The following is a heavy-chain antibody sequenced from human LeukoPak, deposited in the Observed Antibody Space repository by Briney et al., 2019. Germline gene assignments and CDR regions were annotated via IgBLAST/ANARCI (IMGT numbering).Heavy chain of an antibody. Sequence: PGGSVRLSCAASGFTFSDYYMSWIRQAPGKGLEWVSYISSSGSTIYYADSVKGRFTISRDNAKNSLYLQMNSLRAEDTAVYYCAKITYSSTWGGPYSYYMDVWGKGTTVTVSS. CDR2: ISSSGSTI. D-gene: IGHD6-13*01. CDR1: GFTFSDYY. J-gene: IGHJ6*03. CDR3: AKITYSSTWGGPYSYYMDV. V-gene: IGHV3-11*04.